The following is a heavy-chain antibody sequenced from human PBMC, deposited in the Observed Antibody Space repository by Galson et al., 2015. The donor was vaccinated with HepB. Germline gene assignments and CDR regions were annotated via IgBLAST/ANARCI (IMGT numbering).Heavy chain of an antibody. CDR3: AHRRANSAYNY. CDR1: GFSLTTNGVG. CDR2: IYWDDDR. J-gene: IGHJ4*01. Sequence: PALVKPTQTLTLTCTFSGFSLTTNGVGVGWIRQPPGKALEWLALIYWDDDRRYSPSLKNRLTITKDTSKNQVALTMTNMDPVDTATYYCAHRRANSAYNYWGHGTLVTVS. V-gene: IGHV2-5*02. D-gene: IGHD1-14*01.